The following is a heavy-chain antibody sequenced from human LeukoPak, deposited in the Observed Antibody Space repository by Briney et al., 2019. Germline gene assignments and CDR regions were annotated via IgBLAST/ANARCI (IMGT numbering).Heavy chain of an antibody. V-gene: IGHV3-23*01. J-gene: IGHJ4*02. CDR3: AKGNDIGGYYYPHFDY. CDR1: GFTFSSYG. Sequence: PGGSLRLSCAASGFTFSSYGMHWVRQAPGKGLEWVSAISGSGGSTYYADSVKGRFTFSRDNSKNTLYLQMNSLRAEDTAVYYCAKGNDIGGYYYPHFDYWGQGTLVTVSS. CDR2: ISGSGGST. D-gene: IGHD3-22*01.